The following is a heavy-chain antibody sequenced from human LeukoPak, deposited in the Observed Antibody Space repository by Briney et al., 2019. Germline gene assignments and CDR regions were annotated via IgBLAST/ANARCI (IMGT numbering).Heavy chain of an antibody. CDR1: GGSISSSSYY. D-gene: IGHD2-15*01. CDR3: ARRFRWPNAFDI. Sequence: SETLSLTCTVSGGSISSSSYYWGWVRQPPGKGLEWIGSIYYSGSTNYNPSLKSRVTISVDTSKNQFSLRLSSVTAADTAVYYCARRFRWPNAFDIWGQGTMVTVSS. V-gene: IGHV4-39*07. CDR2: IYYSGST. J-gene: IGHJ3*02.